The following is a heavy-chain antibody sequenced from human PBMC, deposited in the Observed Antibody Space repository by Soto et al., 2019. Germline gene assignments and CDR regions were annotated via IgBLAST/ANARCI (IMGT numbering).Heavy chain of an antibody. CDR2: ISSSSSYI. CDR1: GFTFSSYS. J-gene: IGHJ4*02. Sequence: GGSLRLSCAASGFTFSSYSMNWVRQAPGKGLEWVSSISSSSSYIYYADSVKGRFTISRDNAKNSLYLQMNSLRAEDTAVYYCARAPGYCSGGSCYGYDYWGQGTLVTVSS. D-gene: IGHD2-15*01. V-gene: IGHV3-21*01. CDR3: ARAPGYCSGGSCYGYDY.